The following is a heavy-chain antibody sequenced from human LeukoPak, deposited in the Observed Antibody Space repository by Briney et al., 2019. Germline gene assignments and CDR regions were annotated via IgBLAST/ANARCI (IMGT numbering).Heavy chain of an antibody. CDR3: ARGIAAAGIHGDY. CDR1: GGSISSGGYS. J-gene: IGHJ4*02. D-gene: IGHD6-13*01. Sequence: SQTLSLTCTVSGGSISSGGYSWSWIRQPPGKGLEWIGEINHSGSTNYNPSLKSRVTISVDTSKNQFSLKLSSVTAADTAVYYCARGIAAAGIHGDYWGQGTLVTVSS. V-gene: IGHV4-30-2*01. CDR2: INHSGST.